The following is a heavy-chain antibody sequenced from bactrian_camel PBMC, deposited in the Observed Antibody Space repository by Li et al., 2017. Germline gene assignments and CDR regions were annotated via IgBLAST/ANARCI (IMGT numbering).Heavy chain of an antibody. CDR1: GYSGVC. J-gene: IGHJ4*01. CDR2: FDSDSHP. Sequence: HVQLVESGGGSVQAGGSLRLSCVASGYSGVCMGWFRQVPGKNREWVAGFDSDSHPSYADSVKGRFTISRDSSETTLYLQMDSLKPEDTAMYYCAADPGSGGSCSPNLPLTTDANYFVGQGTQITVS. V-gene: IGHV3S53*01. D-gene: IGHD2*01.